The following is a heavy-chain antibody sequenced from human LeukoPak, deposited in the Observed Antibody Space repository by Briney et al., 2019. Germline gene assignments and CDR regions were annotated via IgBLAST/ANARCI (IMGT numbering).Heavy chain of an antibody. V-gene: IGHV3-23*01. J-gene: IGHJ4*02. Sequence: PGGSLRLSCAASGFTFSSYAMRWVRQAPGKGLEWVSLINDSGGNTFYADSVKGRLTISRDNYKNTLFLEMSSLRAEDTAVYYCAKTSAGIRGGYFDYWGQGTLVTVSS. CDR3: AKTSAGIRGGYFDY. CDR1: GFTFSSYA. CDR2: INDSGGNT. D-gene: IGHD3-10*01.